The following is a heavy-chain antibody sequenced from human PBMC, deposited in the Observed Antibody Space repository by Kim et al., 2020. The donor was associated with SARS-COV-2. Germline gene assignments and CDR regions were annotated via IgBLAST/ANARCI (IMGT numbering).Heavy chain of an antibody. V-gene: IGHV4-34*01. J-gene: IGHJ6*02. CDR3: ARLVSKIRHRGSMDSFYYLHFGLDV. CDR1: GGALSSAH. CDR2: ITARGAT. Sequence: SETLSLTCAVYGGALSSAHWTWIRQSPEKGLEWIGDITARGATKYNPSLTGRVVLSIDTSKSQFSLRLTSVTAADTATYYCARLVSKIRHRGSMDSFYYLHFGLDVWGQGTRVTVSS. D-gene: IGHD3-10*02.